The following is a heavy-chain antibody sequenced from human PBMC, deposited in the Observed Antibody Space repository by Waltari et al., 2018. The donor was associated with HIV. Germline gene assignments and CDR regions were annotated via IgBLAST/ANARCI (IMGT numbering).Heavy chain of an antibody. J-gene: IGHJ4*01. D-gene: IGHD4-17*01. V-gene: IGHV3-21*01. Sequence: EVQLVESGGGLVRLGGSLRLSCAVSGFPFSRYATNWVRQLPGKGLQLVSYISPTGDYMYHADSVQGRFIISRDITKMSLYLQMKDMRDSDTAGYHCAATVTTRGTFDYWGNGTLVSV. CDR3: AATVTTRGTFDY. CDR2: ISPTGDYM. CDR1: GFPFSRYA.